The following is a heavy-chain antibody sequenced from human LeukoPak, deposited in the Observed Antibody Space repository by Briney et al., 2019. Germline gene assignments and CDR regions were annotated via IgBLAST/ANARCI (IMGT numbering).Heavy chain of an antibody. D-gene: IGHD3-22*01. CDR1: GASVNSYY. J-gene: IGHJ4*02. CDR2: ISDSGRT. Sequence: SETLSLTCTVSGASVNSYYWDWLRQPPGKGLEWIGCISDSGRTYYNPSLKSRVTISLGTSNNQFSLRLTSVTAADSAMYYCTKGYYEPFDSWGQGTLVTVSS. V-gene: IGHV4-59*02. CDR3: TKGYYEPFDS.